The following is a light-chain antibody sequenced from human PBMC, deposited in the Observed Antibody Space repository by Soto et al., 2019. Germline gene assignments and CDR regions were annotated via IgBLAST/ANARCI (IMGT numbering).Light chain of an antibody. Sequence: EFVLTQSPDTLSLSPGERATLSCRASQSVSARYVAWYQQKPGQPPRLLIYATSSRATGIPDRFSGRGSGTDFSLSISRVEPEDFAVYFCQRFDNSPPYTFGQGTKLEIK. J-gene: IGKJ2*01. CDR3: QRFDNSPPYT. CDR1: QSVSARY. CDR2: ATS. V-gene: IGKV3-20*01.